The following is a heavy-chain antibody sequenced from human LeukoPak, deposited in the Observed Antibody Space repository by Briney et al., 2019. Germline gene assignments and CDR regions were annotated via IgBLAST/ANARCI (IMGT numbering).Heavy chain of an antibody. CDR2: INPKSGGT. CDR3: ARGQPTADGVFDY. V-gene: IGHV1-2*02. D-gene: IGHD3-10*01. J-gene: IGHJ4*02. CDR1: GYTFTDYY. Sequence: GASVKVSCKASGYTFTDYYLHWVRQAPGQGLEWMRWINPKSGGTNYAPKFQGRVTMTRDTSITTAYMELNRLRSDDTAVYYCARGQPTADGVFDYWGQGTLVTVSS.